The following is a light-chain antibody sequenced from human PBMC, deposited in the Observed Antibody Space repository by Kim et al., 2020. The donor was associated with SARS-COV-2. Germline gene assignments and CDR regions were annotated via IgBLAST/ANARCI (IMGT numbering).Light chain of an antibody. CDR3: QHTYSTPPET. J-gene: IGKJ1*01. CDR2: ATA. CDR1: QSISGT. Sequence: AVGDKITNSCRARQSISGTIYWYQQKPGRAPNLLIYATATLESEVPSRFSGSGAGTDFTLTTSSLHPEDFATYYCQHTYSTPPETFGQGTKVDIK. V-gene: IGKV1-39*01.